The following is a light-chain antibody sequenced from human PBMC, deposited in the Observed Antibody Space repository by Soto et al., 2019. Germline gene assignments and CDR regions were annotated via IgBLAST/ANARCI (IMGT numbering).Light chain of an antibody. V-gene: IGLV2-14*01. CDR3: SSYTSRSTLGV. J-gene: IGLJ1*01. Sequence: QSVLTQPASVSGSPGQSITISCTGTSSDVGGYNYVSWYQQHPGKAPQLMIYEVTNRPSGVSNRFSGSKSCNTASLTISGRQAEDEADYYCSSYTSRSTLGVFGSGTKLTVL. CDR2: EVT. CDR1: SSDVGGYNY.